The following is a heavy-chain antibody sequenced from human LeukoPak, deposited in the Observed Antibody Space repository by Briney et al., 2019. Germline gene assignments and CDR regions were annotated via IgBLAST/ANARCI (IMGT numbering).Heavy chain of an antibody. V-gene: IGHV3-7*01. J-gene: IGHJ4*02. CDR2: IKQDGSEK. CDR3: ARRGKYYDFWSDPGFDY. Sequence: GGSLRLSCAASGFTFSNYWMSWVRQPPGKGLEWVVNIKQDGSEKYYVDSGKGRFTISRDNGKNSLYLQMNSLRAEDTAVYYCARRGKYYDFWSDPGFDYWGQGTLVTVSS. CDR1: GFTFSNYW. D-gene: IGHD3-3*01.